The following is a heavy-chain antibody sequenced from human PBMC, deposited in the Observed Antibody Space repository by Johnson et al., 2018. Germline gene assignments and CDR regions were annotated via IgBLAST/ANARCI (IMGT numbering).Heavy chain of an antibody. D-gene: IGHD1-26*01. CDR1: GGSFSGYY. Sequence: QVQLQQWGAGLLKPSETLSLTCAVYGGSFSGYYWSWIRQPPGKGLEWIGEIIHSGSTNYNPSLKRRVNISVDTSKNQFSIKPSPLTAADTAVYYVARGEGADLSFQGAGVWVQGTPVTGSS. J-gene: IGHJ6*02. CDR2: IIHSGST. V-gene: IGHV4-34*01. CDR3: ARGEGADLSFQGAGV.